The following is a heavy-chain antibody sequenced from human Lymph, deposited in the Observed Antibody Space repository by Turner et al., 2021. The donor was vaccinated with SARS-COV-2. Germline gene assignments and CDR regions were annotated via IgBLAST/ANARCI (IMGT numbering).Heavy chain of an antibody. J-gene: IGHJ5*02. CDR1: GFTVSSNY. CDR2: IYPGGST. V-gene: IGHV3-66*01. D-gene: IGHD4-17*01. CDR3: ARVYGDYVP. Sequence: EVQLVESGGRLVQPGGSLRLSCAASGFTVSSNYMTWVRQAPGKGVEWVSLIYPGGSTYYADSVKGRFTISRDNSKNTLYLQMNSLRAEDTAVYYCARVYGDYVPWGQGTLVTVSS.